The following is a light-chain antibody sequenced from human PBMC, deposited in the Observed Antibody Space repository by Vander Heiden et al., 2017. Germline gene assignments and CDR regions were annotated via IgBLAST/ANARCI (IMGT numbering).Light chain of an antibody. V-gene: IGKV3-11*01. CDR1: QSVGSS. J-gene: IGKJ5*01. CDR3: KQRSNWPIT. CDR2: DAS. Sequence: ETVLTQSPGTLSLSPGDTATLSCRASQSVGSSLAWYQQKPGQAPRLLISDASNRATGIPARFSGSGSGTDFTLAISSLESEDFAVYYCKQRSNWPITFGQGTRLEIK.